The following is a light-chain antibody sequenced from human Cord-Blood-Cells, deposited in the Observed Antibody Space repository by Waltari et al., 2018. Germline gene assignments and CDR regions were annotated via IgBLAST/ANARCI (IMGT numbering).Light chain of an antibody. Sequence: IVMTQTLPSLSVTPGQPASISCKSSQSLLHSDGKSDLHWYLQNPGQSPQLLFNEVSNRFAKAPDRINCSGSATDFTQKISRVEAEDVGVYYYMQSIQLPFSFDPETKVDIK. CDR2: EVS. J-gene: IGKJ3*01. CDR1: QSLLHSDGKSD. V-gene: IGKV2D-29*02. CDR3: MQSIQLPFS.